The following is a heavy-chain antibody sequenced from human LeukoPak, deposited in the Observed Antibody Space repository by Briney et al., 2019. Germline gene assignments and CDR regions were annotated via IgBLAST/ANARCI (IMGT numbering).Heavy chain of an antibody. CDR3: ARDPPPNRLGPNFDY. CDR1: GYTLAGYY. CDR2: INPNSGGT. Sequence: ASVKVSWKASGYTLAGYYMHWVRQAPGQGLEWMGWINPNSGGTNYAQKFQGRVTMTRDTSISTAYMELSRLRSDDTAVYYCARDPPPNRLGPNFDYWGQGTLVTVSS. J-gene: IGHJ4*02. V-gene: IGHV1-2*02.